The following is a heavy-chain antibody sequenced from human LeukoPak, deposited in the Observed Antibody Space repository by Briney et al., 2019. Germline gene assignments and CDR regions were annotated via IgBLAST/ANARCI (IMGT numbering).Heavy chain of an antibody. CDR3: ARSLLEYSSSSGFDY. J-gene: IGHJ4*02. D-gene: IGHD6-6*01. Sequence: PSETLSLTCAVYGESFSVYCWTWIRHPPGKGLEWIGEINHSGSTNYNPSLKSRVTISVDTSKNQFSLKLSSVTAADTAVYYCARSLLEYSSSSGFDYWGQGTLVTVSS. V-gene: IGHV4-34*01. CDR1: GESFSVYC. CDR2: INHSGST.